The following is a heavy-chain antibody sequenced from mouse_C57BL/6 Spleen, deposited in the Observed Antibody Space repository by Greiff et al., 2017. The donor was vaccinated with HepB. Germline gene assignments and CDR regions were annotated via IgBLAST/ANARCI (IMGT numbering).Heavy chain of an antibody. Sequence: EVKLVESGGDLVKPGGSLKLSCAASGFTFSSYGMSWVRQTPDKRLEWVATISSGGSYTYYPDSVKGRFTISRDNAKNTLYLQMSSLKSEDTAMYYCARQGPRAMDYWGQGTSVTVSS. CDR1: GFTFSSYG. V-gene: IGHV5-6*01. CDR3: ARQGPRAMDY. CDR2: ISSGGSYT. J-gene: IGHJ4*01.